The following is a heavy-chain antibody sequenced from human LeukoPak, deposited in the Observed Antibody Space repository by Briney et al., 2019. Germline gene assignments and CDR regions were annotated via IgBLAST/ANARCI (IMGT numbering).Heavy chain of an antibody. Sequence: GGSLRLSCAASGFAFSSYAMHWVRQAPGKGLEWVAVISYDGSNKYYADSVKGRFTISRDNSKNTLYLQMNSLRAEDTAVYYCARGTSAPAAIKPDYWGQGTLVTVSS. CDR3: ARGTSAPAAIKPDY. J-gene: IGHJ4*02. CDR1: GFAFSSYA. V-gene: IGHV3-30-3*01. D-gene: IGHD2-2*01. CDR2: ISYDGSNK.